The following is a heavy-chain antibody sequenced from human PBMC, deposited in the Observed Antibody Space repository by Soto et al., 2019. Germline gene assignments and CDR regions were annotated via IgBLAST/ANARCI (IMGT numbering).Heavy chain of an antibody. V-gene: IGHV3-23*01. J-gene: IGHJ2*01. Sequence: GGSLRLSCAASGFNFRKFAMSWVRQAPGKGPEWVSGMSERSGPPLYADSVKGRFTISRDNSKSTLYLEMNNLRPEDTAVYYCAKDQDNTDYYWIFDLWGRGTPVTVSS. CDR1: GFNFRKFA. CDR3: AKDQDNTDYYWIFDL. D-gene: IGHD4-17*01. CDR2: MSERSGPP.